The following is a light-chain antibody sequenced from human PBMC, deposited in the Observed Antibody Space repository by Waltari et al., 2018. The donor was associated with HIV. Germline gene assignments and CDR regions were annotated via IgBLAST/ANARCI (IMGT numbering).Light chain of an antibody. CDR2: AVN. J-gene: IGLJ1*01. V-gene: IGLV2-8*01. CDR1: SSHVGGSTS. CDR3: SSFSDNNRIV. Sequence: QSALPQPPSASGSPGQSVAISCTGTSSHVGGSTSASWHQQHPGKAPKLRIHAVNKRPSGVPDRFSGSKSGNTASLTVSGLQVDDEADYYCSSFSDNNRIVFGTGTRVTVL.